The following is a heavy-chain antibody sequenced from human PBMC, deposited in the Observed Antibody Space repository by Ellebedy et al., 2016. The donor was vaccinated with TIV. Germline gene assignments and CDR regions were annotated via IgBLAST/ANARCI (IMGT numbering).Heavy chain of an antibody. CDR3: ARDLMASNWFDP. Sequence: GESLKISCAASGFTFSDYYMSWIRQAPGKGLEWVSYISRSGRPTFYADSVKGRFPISRDNAKSSLFLQMNSLRAEDTAVYYCARDLMASNWFDPWGQGTLVTVSS. D-gene: IGHD3-10*01. CDR2: ISRSGRPT. CDR1: GFTFSDYY. J-gene: IGHJ5*02. V-gene: IGHV3-11*01.